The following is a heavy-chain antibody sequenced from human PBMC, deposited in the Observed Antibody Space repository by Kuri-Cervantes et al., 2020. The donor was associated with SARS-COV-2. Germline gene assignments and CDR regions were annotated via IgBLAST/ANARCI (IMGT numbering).Heavy chain of an antibody. V-gene: IGHV3-23*01. CDR2: ISGSGGST. J-gene: IGHJ5*02. Sequence: GGSLRLSCAASGFTFSSYAMSWVRQAPGKGLEWVSAISGSGGSTYYADSGKGRFTISRDNSKNTLYLQMNSVRAEDTAVYYCAKDLGRPNWFDPGAREPWSPSPQ. CDR1: GFTFSSYA. CDR3: AKDLGRPNWFDP.